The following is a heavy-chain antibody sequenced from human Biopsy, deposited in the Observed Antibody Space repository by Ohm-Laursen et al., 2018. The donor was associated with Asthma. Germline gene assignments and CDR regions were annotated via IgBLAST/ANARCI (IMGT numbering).Heavy chain of an antibody. Sequence: SETLSLTCAVSGGSITSSSYYWGWIRQPPGKGMEWIGSMYHSGSPYYQPSLKSRATISVDTSKNQLSLKMSSVTAADTAVYFCVRHQYSSSWSTFDYWGQGALVTVSS. CDR3: VRHQYSSSWSTFDY. V-gene: IGHV4-39*01. J-gene: IGHJ4*02. D-gene: IGHD3-22*01. CDR1: GGSITSSSYY. CDR2: MYHSGSP.